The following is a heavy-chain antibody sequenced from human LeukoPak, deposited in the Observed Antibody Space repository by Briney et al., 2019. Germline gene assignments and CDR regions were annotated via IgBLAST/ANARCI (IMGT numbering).Heavy chain of an antibody. CDR2: RPRGGRA. Sequence: QPGGSLRLSYVVSGFSFSTYGTVWVRQAPGKGMGWVSARPRGGRAFYAASAQDRVTISSDNSKNTLYLQMSSLGAEDTAYYFCATVGVADANPHFYLDVWGKGTTVTVSS. CDR1: GFSFSTYG. J-gene: IGHJ6*03. CDR3: ATVGVADANPHFYLDV. D-gene: IGHD6-13*01. V-gene: IGHV3-23*01.